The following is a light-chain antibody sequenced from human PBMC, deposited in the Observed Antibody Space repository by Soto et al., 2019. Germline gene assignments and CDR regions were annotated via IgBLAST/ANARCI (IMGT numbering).Light chain of an antibody. CDR2: EVT. V-gene: IGLV2-14*01. CDR3: STYASISTLVL. Sequence: QSALTQPASVSGSPGHSITISCTGTPSDIGGYNYVSWYQQHPGKAPKLIIYEVTHRPSGVSDRFSGSKSANTASLTISGLLAEDEADYSCSTYASISTLVLFGGGTKLTVL. J-gene: IGLJ2*01. CDR1: PSDIGGYNY.